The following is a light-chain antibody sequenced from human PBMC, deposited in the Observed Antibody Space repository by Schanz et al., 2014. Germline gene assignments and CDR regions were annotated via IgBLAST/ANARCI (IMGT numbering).Light chain of an antibody. J-gene: IGLJ3*02. Sequence: QSVLTQPPSASGSPGQSVTISCTGTSSDVGNYNHVSWYQQHPGKAPKLMIYGVSKRPSGVSNRISGSKSGNTASLTISGVQADDEADYYCSSYAGNNIWVFGGGTKLTVL. CDR1: SSDVGNYNH. CDR3: SSYAGNNIWV. V-gene: IGLV2-8*01. CDR2: GVS.